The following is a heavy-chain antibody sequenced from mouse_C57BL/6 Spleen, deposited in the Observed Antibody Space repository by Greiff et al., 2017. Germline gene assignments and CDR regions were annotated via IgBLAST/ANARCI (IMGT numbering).Heavy chain of an antibody. J-gene: IGHJ4*01. V-gene: IGHV1-7*01. D-gene: IGHD2-2*01. CDR1: GYTFTSYW. CDR3: AKETSMVTTAMDY. CDR2: INPSSGYT. Sequence: QVQLQQSGPELVKPGASVKLSCKASGYTFTSYWMHWVKQRPGQGLEWIGYINPSSGYTKYNQKFKDKATLTADKSSSTAYMQLSSLTYEDSAVYYCAKETSMVTTAMDYWGQGTSVTVSS.